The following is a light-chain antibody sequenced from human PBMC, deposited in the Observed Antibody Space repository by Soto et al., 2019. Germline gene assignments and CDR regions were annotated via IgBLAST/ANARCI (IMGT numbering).Light chain of an antibody. CDR1: QGITNY. CDR3: QQYNSAPHA. CDR2: AAS. J-gene: IGKJ5*01. V-gene: IGKV1-27*01. Sequence: DIQMTQSPSSLSASVGDRVTITCRASQGITNYLAWYQQKPGKVPRLLIYAASTLQSGVPSRFSGSGSGTDFTLTISRLQPEDVATYYCQQYNSAPHAFGQGTRLAIK.